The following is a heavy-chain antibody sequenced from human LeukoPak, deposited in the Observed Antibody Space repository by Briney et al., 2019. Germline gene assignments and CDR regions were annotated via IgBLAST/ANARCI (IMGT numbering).Heavy chain of an antibody. CDR1: GYTFTGYY. J-gene: IGHJ6*03. Sequence: GASVKVSCKASGYTFTGYYMHWVRQAPGQGLEWMGWINPNSGGTNYAQKFQGRVTMTGDTSISTAYMELSRLRSDDTAVYYCARSLLPPYYYYMDVWGKGTTVTVSS. CDR3: ARSLLPPYYYYMDV. D-gene: IGHD2-15*01. V-gene: IGHV1-2*02. CDR2: INPNSGGT.